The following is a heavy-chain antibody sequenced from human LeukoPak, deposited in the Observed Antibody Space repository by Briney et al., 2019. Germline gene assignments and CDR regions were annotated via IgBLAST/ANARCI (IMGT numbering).Heavy chain of an antibody. Sequence: ASVKVSCKAFGYSFSRYGITWVRRAPGQGLEWMGWITTYNGKTNYAQNFLNRVTMTTDTSTNTVYMELRSLRSDDTAVYYCARGLNYDVLAGYSEGFDLWGQGTQVPVSS. CDR2: ITTYNGKT. V-gene: IGHV1-18*01. D-gene: IGHD3-9*01. CDR3: ARGLNYDVLAGYSEGFDL. CDR1: GYSFSRYG. J-gene: IGHJ4*02.